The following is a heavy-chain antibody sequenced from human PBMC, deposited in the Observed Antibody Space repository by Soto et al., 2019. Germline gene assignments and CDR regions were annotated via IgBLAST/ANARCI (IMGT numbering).Heavy chain of an antibody. CDR2: IYYSGST. J-gene: IGHJ4*02. D-gene: IGHD5-12*01. V-gene: IGHV4-59*01. CDR1: GGSISSYY. Sequence: QVQLQESGPGLVKPSETLSLTCTVSGGSISSYYWSWIRQPPGKGLEWIGYIYYSGSTNYNPSLKSRVTLSVDTSKNQFCLKLSSVTAADTAVYYCARVGEMATKDYWGQGTLVSVSS. CDR3: ARVGEMATKDY.